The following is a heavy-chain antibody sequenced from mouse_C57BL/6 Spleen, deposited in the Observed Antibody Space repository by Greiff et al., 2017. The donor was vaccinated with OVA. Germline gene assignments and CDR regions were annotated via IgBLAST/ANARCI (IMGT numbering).Heavy chain of an antibody. V-gene: IGHV3-6*01. Sequence: EVKLMESGPGLVKPSQSLSLTCSVTGYSITSGYYWNWIRQFPGNKLEWMGYISYDGSNNYNPSLKNRISITRDTSKNQLFLKLNSVTTEDTATYYCARENSKKFAYWGQGTLVTVSA. CDR1: GYSITSGYY. J-gene: IGHJ3*01. CDR2: ISYDGSN. CDR3: ARENSKKFAY. D-gene: IGHD2-5*01.